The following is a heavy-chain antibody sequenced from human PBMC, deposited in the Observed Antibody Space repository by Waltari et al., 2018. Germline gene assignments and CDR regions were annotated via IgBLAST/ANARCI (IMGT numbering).Heavy chain of an antibody. CDR1: GDTIRAPHNSHY. D-gene: IGHD2-15*01. Sequence: QLQLPESGTGLVKPPETLSLNCTVSGDTIRAPHNSHYSSRVRQSPGKAPEWIGSVYHHGNAYRNPSLKSRVTVSVDTSKNQFFLRLNSATAADTGVYYCARHGHCGSDSCYVLFDHYHMDVWGKGTMVTVSS. J-gene: IGHJ6*03. CDR3: ARHGHCGSDSCYVLFDHYHMDV. V-gene: IGHV4-39*01. CDR2: VYHHGNA.